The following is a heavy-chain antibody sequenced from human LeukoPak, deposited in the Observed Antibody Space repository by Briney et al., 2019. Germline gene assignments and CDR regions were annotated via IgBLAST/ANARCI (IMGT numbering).Heavy chain of an antibody. CDR3: ARHRYSSGWSNFDY. J-gene: IGHJ4*02. V-gene: IGHV1-69*06. CDR2: IIPIFGTA. CDR1: GYTFTSFG. Sequence: SVKVSCKASGYTFTSFGISWVRQAPGQGLEWMGGIIPIFGTANYAQKFQGRVTITADKSTSTAYMELSSLRSEDTAVYYCARHRYSSGWSNFDYWGQGTLVTVSS. D-gene: IGHD6-19*01.